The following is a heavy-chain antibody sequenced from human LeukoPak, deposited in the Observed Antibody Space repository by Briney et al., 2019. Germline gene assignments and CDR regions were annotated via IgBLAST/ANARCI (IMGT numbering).Heavy chain of an antibody. CDR1: GFTFSDYY. Sequence: GGSLRLSCAASGFTFSDYYMSWVRQAPGSGLVWVSTIYRDGSNTRIADSVKGRFTISRDNAKNTIYLQMNSLRAEDTAVYYCSSIHFPWGQGTLVTVSS. V-gene: IGHV3-74*01. D-gene: IGHD2-2*02. CDR3: SSIHFP. J-gene: IGHJ5*02. CDR2: IYRDGSNT.